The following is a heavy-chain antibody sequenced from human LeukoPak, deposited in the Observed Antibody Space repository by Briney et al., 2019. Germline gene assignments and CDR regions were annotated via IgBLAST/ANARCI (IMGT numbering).Heavy chain of an antibody. CDR3: AKGSSSGYYSSFDY. Sequence: GGSLRLSCAASGFTFSSYAMSWVRQAPGKGLEWVSVISVSGGSTSYGDSVKGRFTISRDNSKNTVYLQMNSLRAEDTAVYYCAKGSSSGYYSSFDYWGQGTLVTVSS. CDR1: GFTFSSYA. D-gene: IGHD3-22*01. V-gene: IGHV3-23*01. J-gene: IGHJ4*02. CDR2: ISVSGGST.